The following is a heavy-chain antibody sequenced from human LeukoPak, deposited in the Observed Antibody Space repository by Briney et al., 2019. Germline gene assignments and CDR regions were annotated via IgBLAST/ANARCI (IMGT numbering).Heavy chain of an antibody. CDR2: INWNGGST. Sequence: GGSLRLSCAASGFTFDDYGMSWVRQAPGKGLEWVSGINWNGGSTGYADSVKGRFTISRDNAKNSLYLQMNSLRAEDTAVYYCASHGSWQQLVRNWFDPWGQGTLVTVSS. J-gene: IGHJ5*02. V-gene: IGHV3-20*04. CDR1: GFTFDDYG. CDR3: ASHGSWQQLVRNWFDP. D-gene: IGHD6-13*01.